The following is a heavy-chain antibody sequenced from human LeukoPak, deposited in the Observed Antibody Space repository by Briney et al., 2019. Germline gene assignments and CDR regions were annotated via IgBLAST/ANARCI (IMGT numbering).Heavy chain of an antibody. CDR3: ARDSSYGSGSYDPYNWFDP. D-gene: IGHD3-10*01. CDR1: GYTFTGYY. CDR2: INHNSGGT. Sequence: ASVKVSCKASGYTFTGYYMHWVRQAPGQGLEWMGWINHNSGGTNYAQKFQGRVTMTRDTSISTAYMELSRLRSDDTAVYYCARDSSYGSGSYDPYNWFDPWGQGTLVTVSS. V-gene: IGHV1-2*02. J-gene: IGHJ5*02.